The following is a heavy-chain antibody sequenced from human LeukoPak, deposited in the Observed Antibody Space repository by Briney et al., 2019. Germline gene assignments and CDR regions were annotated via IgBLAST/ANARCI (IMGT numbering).Heavy chain of an antibody. D-gene: IGHD3-10*01. CDR3: ARDKYGSGSYRGYYYYMDV. CDR2: IYYSGST. Sequence: SETLSLTCSVSGGSLSSSSYYWGWIRQPPGKGLEWIGNIYYSGSTNYNPSLKSRVTISVDTSKNQFSLKLSSVTAADTAVYYCARDKYGSGSYRGYYYYMDVWGKGTTVTVSS. V-gene: IGHV4-39*07. J-gene: IGHJ6*03. CDR1: GGSLSSSSYY.